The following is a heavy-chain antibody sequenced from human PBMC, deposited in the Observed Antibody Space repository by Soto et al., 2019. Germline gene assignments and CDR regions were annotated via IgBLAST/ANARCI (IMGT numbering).Heavy chain of an antibody. CDR2: INDYGTTI. CDR1: GFSLGNYW. D-gene: IGHD1-1*01. V-gene: IGHV3-74*01. Sequence: EVQLVESGGGLVQSGGSLILSCAASGFSLGNYWMHWVRQAPGKGLVWVSRINDYGTTINYAESVEGRFIISRDDAKSEVYLQMNNLRAEDSAVYYCARGGLEPFDYWGQGALVTVSS. J-gene: IGHJ4*02. CDR3: ARGGLEPFDY.